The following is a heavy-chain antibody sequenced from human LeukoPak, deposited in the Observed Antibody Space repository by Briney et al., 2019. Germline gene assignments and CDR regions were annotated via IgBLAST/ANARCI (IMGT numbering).Heavy chain of an antibody. CDR3: AKDGGLWVSAHWGDS. V-gene: IGHV3-23*01. Sequence: GGSLRLSCAASGFTFSSYTMSWVRQAPGKGLEWVSTITTSDGNTYYADSVKGRFTVSRDYSKNTLFLQMNSLRAEDTAVYYCAKDGGLWVSAHWGDSWGRGTLVTVSS. D-gene: IGHD7-27*01. CDR2: ITTSDGNT. J-gene: IGHJ4*02. CDR1: GFTFSSYT.